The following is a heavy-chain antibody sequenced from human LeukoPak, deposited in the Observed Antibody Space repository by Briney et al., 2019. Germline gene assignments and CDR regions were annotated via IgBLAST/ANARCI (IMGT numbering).Heavy chain of an antibody. CDR2: ISSTSSYI. D-gene: IGHD3-10*01. Sequence: PGGSLRLSCAASGFTFGSYSMNWVRQVPGKGLQWVSSISSTSSYIYYADSVKGRFTVSRDNAKNSLSLQMDSLGAEDTAVYYCGRCYASGSYGIDYWGQGTLVTVSS. V-gene: IGHV3-21*01. J-gene: IGHJ4*02. CDR1: GFTFGSYS. CDR3: GRCYASGSYGIDY.